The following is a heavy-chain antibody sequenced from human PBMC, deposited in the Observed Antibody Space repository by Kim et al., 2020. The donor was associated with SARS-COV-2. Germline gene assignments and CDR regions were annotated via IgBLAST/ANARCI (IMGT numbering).Heavy chain of an antibody. CDR3: ARAARTSGYYLYDAFDI. V-gene: IGHV4-30-2*01. CDR1: GGSISSGGYS. CDR2: IYHSGST. J-gene: IGHJ3*02. D-gene: IGHD3-22*01. Sequence: SETLSLTCAVSGGSISSGGYSWSWIRQPPGKGLEWIGYIYHSGSTYYNPSLKSRVTISVDRSKNQFSLKLSSVTAADTAVYYCARAARTSGYYLYDAFDIWGQGTMVTVSS.